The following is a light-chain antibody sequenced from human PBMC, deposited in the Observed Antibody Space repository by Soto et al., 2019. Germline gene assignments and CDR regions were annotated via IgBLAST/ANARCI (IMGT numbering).Light chain of an antibody. Sequence: DIQLTQSPSFLSASVGARVTITCRASQDISTYLAWYQQKPGKAPKLLIYAASTLQSGVPSTFSGSGSGTEFTLTISSLQPEDFATYYCQQLYNYPFTFGPGTKVDIK. J-gene: IGKJ3*01. CDR3: QQLYNYPFT. CDR1: QDISTY. V-gene: IGKV1-9*01. CDR2: AAS.